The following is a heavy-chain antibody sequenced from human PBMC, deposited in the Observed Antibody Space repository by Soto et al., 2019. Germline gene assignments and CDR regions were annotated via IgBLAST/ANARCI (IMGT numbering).Heavy chain of an antibody. Sequence: PGGSLRLSCAASGFTFSSYAMSWVRQAPGKGLEWVSTISGSGAGTFYADSVKGRFTISRDNSENSLYLQMNNLRAEGTAVYYCAKDPPQTGTTFDYWGQGTLVTVSS. CDR1: GFTFSSYA. CDR3: AKDPPQTGTTFDY. J-gene: IGHJ4*02. V-gene: IGHV3-23*01. CDR2: ISGSGAGT. D-gene: IGHD1-1*01.